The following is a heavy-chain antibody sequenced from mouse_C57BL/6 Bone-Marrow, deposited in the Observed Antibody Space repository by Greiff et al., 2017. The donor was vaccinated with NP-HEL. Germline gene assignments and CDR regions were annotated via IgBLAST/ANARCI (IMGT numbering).Heavy chain of an antibody. CDR2: IYPRSGNT. D-gene: IGHD2-5*01. J-gene: IGHJ3*01. Sequence: VQLQQSGAELARPGASVKLSCKASGYTFTSYGISWVKQRTGQGLEWIGEIYPRSGNTYYNEKFKGKATLTADESSSTAYMELRSLTSEDSAVYFCARRSYYSNYGGFAYWGQGTLVTVSA. CDR3: ARRSYYSNYGGFAY. CDR1: GYTFTSYG. V-gene: IGHV1-81*01.